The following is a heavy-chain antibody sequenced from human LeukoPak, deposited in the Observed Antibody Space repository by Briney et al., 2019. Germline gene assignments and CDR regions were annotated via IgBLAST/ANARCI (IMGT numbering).Heavy chain of an antibody. V-gene: IGHV1-69*05. CDR3: ARDGVVGAMFDY. D-gene: IGHD1-26*01. Sequence: SVKVSCKASGGTFSSYAISWVRQAPGQGLEWMGGIIPIFGTANYAQKFQGRVTMTRDTSTSTVYMELSSLRSEDTAVYYCARDGVVGAMFDYWGQGTLVIVSS. CDR1: GGTFSSYA. CDR2: IIPIFGTA. J-gene: IGHJ4*02.